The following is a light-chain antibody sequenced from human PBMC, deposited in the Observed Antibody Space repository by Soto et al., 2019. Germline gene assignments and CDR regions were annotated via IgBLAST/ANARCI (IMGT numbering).Light chain of an antibody. CDR3: QQYSNSPLT. V-gene: IGKV3-20*01. J-gene: IGKJ1*01. CDR1: QSVVNNY. CDR2: GAF. Sequence: EIVLTHSPDTLSLSPGERATLSCRSSQSVVNNYLAWYQQRPGQAPRLVIYGAFNRATGIPDRFSARGSGTDFTLTISRLEPEDFAVYYCQQYSNSPLTFGQGTKVDIK.